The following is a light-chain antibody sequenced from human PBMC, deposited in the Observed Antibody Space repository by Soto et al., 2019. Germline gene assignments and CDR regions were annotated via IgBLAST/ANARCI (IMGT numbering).Light chain of an antibody. Sequence: QMTQSPSSLSASIGVRVNITCRPSQGVSKYLNWYHQKPGKAPRLLIYSTSKLQGGVPSRFSGCGSGTDFTLTIISLQPEDFGTYYCQQSYTSPWTFGQGTKVDIK. V-gene: IGKV1-39*01. CDR1: QGVSKY. CDR3: QQSYTSPWT. J-gene: IGKJ1*01. CDR2: STS.